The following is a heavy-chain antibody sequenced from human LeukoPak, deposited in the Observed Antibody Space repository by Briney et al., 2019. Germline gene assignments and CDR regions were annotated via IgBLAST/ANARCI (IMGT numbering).Heavy chain of an antibody. J-gene: IGHJ3*02. CDR1: GYTLTSYA. V-gene: IGHV1-3*01. CDR2: INAGNGNT. CDR3: ASMLAAAGAFDI. Sequence: ASVKVSCKASGYTLTSYAMHWVRQAPGQRLEWMGWINAGNGNTKYSQKFQGRVTITRDTSASTAYMELSSLRSEDTAVYYCASMLAAAGAFDIWGQGTMVTVSS. D-gene: IGHD6-13*01.